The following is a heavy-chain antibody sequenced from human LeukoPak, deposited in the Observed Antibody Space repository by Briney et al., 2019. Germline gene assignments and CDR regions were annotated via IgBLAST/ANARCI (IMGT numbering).Heavy chain of an antibody. J-gene: IGHJ4*02. V-gene: IGHV3-30*02. CDR1: GFTFSSYA. D-gene: IGHD1-26*01. CDR3: AKDSGNHFDY. Sequence: GGSLRLSCAASGFTFSSYAMSWVRQAPGKGLEWVAYISYDGNNKNNADSVKGRLTMSRDNSKNTVYLQMNSLRPEDTAVYFCAKDSGNHFDYWGQGTLVTVSS. CDR2: ISYDGNNK.